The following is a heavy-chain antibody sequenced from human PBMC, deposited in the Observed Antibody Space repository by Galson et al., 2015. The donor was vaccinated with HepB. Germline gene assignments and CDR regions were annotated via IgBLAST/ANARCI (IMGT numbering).Heavy chain of an antibody. CDR3: ARGVYTPMGKSWHYALDV. CDR2: IGKDGSRK. V-gene: IGHV3-7*05. Sequence: SLRLSCAASGFTFSSYWMNWVRQIPGKGLEWVANIGKDGSRKYYVDSVEGRFTISRDNAENSLFLQMNNLRAEDTAVYYCARGVYTPMGKSWHYALDVWGQGTTVTVSS. J-gene: IGHJ6*02. D-gene: IGHD5-18*01. CDR1: GFTFSSYW.